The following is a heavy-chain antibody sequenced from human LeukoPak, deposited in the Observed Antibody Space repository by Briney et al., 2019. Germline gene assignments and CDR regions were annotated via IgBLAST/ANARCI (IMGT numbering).Heavy chain of an antibody. J-gene: IGHJ6*02. CDR1: GFTFSSYA. Sequence: PGGPLRLSCAASGFTFSSYAMHWVRQAPGKGLEWVAVISYDGSNKYYADSVKGRFTISRDNSKNTLYLQMNSLRAEDTAVYYCARSIAAAGPDPYGMDVWGQGTTVTVSS. V-gene: IGHV3-30-3*01. D-gene: IGHD6-13*01. CDR3: ARSIAAAGPDPYGMDV. CDR2: ISYDGSNK.